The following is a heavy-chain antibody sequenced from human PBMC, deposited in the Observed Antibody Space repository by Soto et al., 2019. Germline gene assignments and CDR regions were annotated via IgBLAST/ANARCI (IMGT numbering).Heavy chain of an antibody. Sequence: LRLSCIASGFTFTNYAMNWVRQAPGKGLEWISTISSSGGNTYYADSVRGRFTVSRDNSKNTLYLQINNLRPEDTAIYYCAKPRGPTTYYFDYWGRGTLVTVSS. CDR3: AKPRGPTTYYFDY. CDR2: ISSSGGNT. J-gene: IGHJ4*02. CDR1: GFTFTNYA. V-gene: IGHV3-23*01. D-gene: IGHD1-1*01.